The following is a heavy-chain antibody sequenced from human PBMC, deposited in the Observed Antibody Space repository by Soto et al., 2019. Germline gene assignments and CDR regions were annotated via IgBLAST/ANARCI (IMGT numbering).Heavy chain of an antibody. CDR2: ISADDGNR. CDR3: ARDIARGYSEGRYFDH. V-gene: IGHV1-18*01. D-gene: IGHD2-15*01. J-gene: IGHJ4*02. Sequence: QVQLVQSGAEVKKPGASVKVSCKASGYTFTSYGISWVRQAPGQGLEWMGWISADDGNRNYAQSLQGRVTMTTDTSTSTAYMELRGLRSDDTAVFYCARDIARGYSEGRYFDHWGQGTLVTVSS. CDR1: GYTFTSYG.